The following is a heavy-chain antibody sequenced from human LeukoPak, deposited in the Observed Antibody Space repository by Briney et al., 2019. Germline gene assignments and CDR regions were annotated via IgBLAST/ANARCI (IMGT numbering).Heavy chain of an antibody. CDR1: GDSVSSNSVT. Sequence: SQTLSLTCAISGDSVSSNSVTWSWIRQSPSRGLEWLGRTCYRSTWYNDYAVSVRGRITVNPDTSKNQFSLHPNSVTPEDTAVYYCARGLTQYDCFDPWGQGILVTVSS. CDR3: ARGLTQYDCFDP. D-gene: IGHD2-2*01. J-gene: IGHJ5*02. CDR2: TCYRSTWYN. V-gene: IGHV6-1*01.